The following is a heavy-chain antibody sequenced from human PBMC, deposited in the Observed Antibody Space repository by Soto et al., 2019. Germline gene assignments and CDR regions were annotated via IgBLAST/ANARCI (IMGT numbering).Heavy chain of an antibody. Sequence: PSETLSLTCTVSCGSISSSSDYWGWIRQPPGKGLEWIGSIYYSGSTYYNPSLKSRVTISVDTSKNQFSLKLSSVTAADTAVYYCVGYDSSGYHGIDYWGQGTLVTVSS. CDR3: VGYDSSGYHGIDY. CDR1: CGSISSSSDY. D-gene: IGHD3-22*01. V-gene: IGHV4-39*01. CDR2: IYYSGST. J-gene: IGHJ4*02.